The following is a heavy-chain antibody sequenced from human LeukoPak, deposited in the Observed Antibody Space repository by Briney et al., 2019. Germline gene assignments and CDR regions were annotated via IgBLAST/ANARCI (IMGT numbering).Heavy chain of an antibody. CDR3: ARPIATAGIWAWYFEH. D-gene: IGHD6-13*01. V-gene: IGHV1-18*01. Sequence: ASVKVSCKASGYTFTSYGISWVRQAPGQGLEWMGWVSGYNGDTDYEQNFQGRVTMTADTSTSTVYLELTSLTSDDTAVYYCARPIATAGIWAWYFEHWGQGTLVTVSS. J-gene: IGHJ1*01. CDR2: VSGYNGDT. CDR1: GYTFTSYG.